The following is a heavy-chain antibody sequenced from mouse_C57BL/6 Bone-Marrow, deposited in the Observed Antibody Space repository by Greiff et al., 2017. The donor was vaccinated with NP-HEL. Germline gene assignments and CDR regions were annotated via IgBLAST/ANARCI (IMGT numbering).Heavy chain of an antibody. CDR1: GFTFTDYY. Sequence: EVKLMESGGGLVQPGGSLSLSCAASGFTFTDYYMSWVRQPPGKALEWLGFIRNKANGYTSEYSASVKGRFTISRDNSQSILYLQMSALRAEDSATYYCARYDCYGIGYWGQGTTLTVSS. CDR2: IRNKANGYTS. V-gene: IGHV7-3*01. J-gene: IGHJ2*01. D-gene: IGHD1-1*01. CDR3: ARYDCYGIGY.